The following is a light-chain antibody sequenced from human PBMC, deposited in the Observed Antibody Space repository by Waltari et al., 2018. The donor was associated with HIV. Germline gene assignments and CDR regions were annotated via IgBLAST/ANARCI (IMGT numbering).Light chain of an antibody. CDR1: HKVLSSRHHENY. Sequence: DIVLTQSPDSLAVSLRERATIRSRCSHKVLSSRHHENYLAWYQQKAGQPPKLLIYWASTRESGVPDRFSGSGSGTNFTLTISSLQSEDVAVYYCQQYFATPPVTFGGGTKVEIK. J-gene: IGKJ4*01. CDR2: WAS. V-gene: IGKV4-1*01. CDR3: QQYFATPPVT.